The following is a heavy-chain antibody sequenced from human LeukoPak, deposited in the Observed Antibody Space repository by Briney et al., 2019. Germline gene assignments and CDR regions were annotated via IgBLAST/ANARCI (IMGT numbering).Heavy chain of an antibody. V-gene: IGHV3-21*01. J-gene: IGHJ6*02. D-gene: IGHD3-3*01. CDR2: ISSSSSCI. CDR1: GFTFSSYS. CDR3: ARDRYDFWSGYYYYYYYYGMDV. Sequence: KPGGSLRLSCAASGFTFSSYSMNWVRQAPGKGLEWVSSISSSSSCIYYADSVKGRFTISRDNAKNSLYLQMNSLRAEDTAVYYCARDRYDFWSGYYYYYYYYGMDVWGQGTTVTVSS.